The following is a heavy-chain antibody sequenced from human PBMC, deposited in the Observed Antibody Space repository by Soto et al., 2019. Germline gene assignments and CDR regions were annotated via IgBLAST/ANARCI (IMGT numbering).Heavy chain of an antibody. J-gene: IGHJ3*02. Sequence: QVQLVQSGAEVKKSGAPVKVSCKSSGYTFTSYGISWVRQAPGQGLEWMGWINVYNGNTKYAQKLLGRVTMTTDTSTSPAYMELRSLRSDDTAVYYCARNYGCQSGRDDAFDIWGQGTMVTVSS. CDR1: GYTFTSYG. V-gene: IGHV1-18*01. CDR3: ARNYGCQSGRDDAFDI. D-gene: IGHD4-17*01. CDR2: INVYNGNT.